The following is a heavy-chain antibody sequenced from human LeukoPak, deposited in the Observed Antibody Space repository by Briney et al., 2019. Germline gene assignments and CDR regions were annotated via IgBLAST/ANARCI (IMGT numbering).Heavy chain of an antibody. CDR1: GYNFNGFG. J-gene: IGHJ3*02. Sequence: ASVKVSCKASGYNFNGFGISWVRQAPGQGLEWMGWISAYDGGTKYAPSLQDRLTMTIETSTTTAYMELRSLRSDDTAVYYCARLARYHMLEASDTWGQGTMAIVSS. V-gene: IGHV1-18*01. CDR3: ARLARYHMLEASDT. D-gene: IGHD2-2*01. CDR2: ISAYDGGT.